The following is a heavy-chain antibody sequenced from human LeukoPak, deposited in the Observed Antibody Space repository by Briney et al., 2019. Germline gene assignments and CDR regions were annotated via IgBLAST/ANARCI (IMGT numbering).Heavy chain of an antibody. CDR1: GFTFSSHW. CDR3: ARRGITISGVLVYHYSGLDV. J-gene: IGHJ6*02. V-gene: IGHV3-7*02. CDR2: IKDDGSEK. Sequence: GGSLRLSCAGSGFTFSSHWMNWVRQAPGKGLEWVASIKDDGSEKHFLDSVNGRFAISRDNAKNSLYLQMSSLRADDTAVYYCARRGITISGVLVYHYSGLDVWGQGTTVTVSS. D-gene: IGHD3-3*01.